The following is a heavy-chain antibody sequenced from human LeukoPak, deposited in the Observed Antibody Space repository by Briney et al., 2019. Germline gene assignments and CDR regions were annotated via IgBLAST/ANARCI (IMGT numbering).Heavy chain of an antibody. D-gene: IGHD3-22*01. CDR3: ARDVSSAYYFEY. J-gene: IGHJ4*02. V-gene: IGHV3-74*01. CDR2: INNDGSST. CDR1: GFTFSSYY. Sequence: GGSLRLSCAASGFTFSSYYMHWVRQAPGKGLVWVSRINNDGSSTTYADSVKGRFTIYRDNAKNTLYLQMNSLRAEDTAFYYCARDVSSAYYFEYWGQGTLVTVSS.